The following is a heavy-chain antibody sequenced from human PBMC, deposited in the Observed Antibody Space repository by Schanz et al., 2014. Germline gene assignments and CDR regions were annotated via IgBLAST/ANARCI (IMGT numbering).Heavy chain of an antibody. CDR3: ARVGGGILTSWYSLDS. D-gene: IGHD2-8*02. CDR2: MYHSGSS. V-gene: IGHV4-59*11. CDR1: GGSISSHF. Sequence: QVQLQESGPGLVKPSETLSLTCTVSGGSISSHFWSWIRQPPGKGLEWIGYMYHSGSSNYNPSLMSRVTISVATSKNQFSLKTPSLTAADMAVYFCARVGGGILTSWYSLDSWGQGTLVTVSS. J-gene: IGHJ4*02.